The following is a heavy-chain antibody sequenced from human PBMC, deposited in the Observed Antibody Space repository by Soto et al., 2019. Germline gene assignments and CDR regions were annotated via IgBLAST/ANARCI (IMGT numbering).Heavy chain of an antibody. CDR3: ARGANGYYYFDY. Sequence: EVQLVESGGGLVQPGGSLRLSCVASGFSLSDYWMHWVRQAPGEGLVWLSRITRDGSSTNYADSVKGRFPISRDNDKNTLYLQVNSLRGEDTGVYYCARGANGYYYFDYWGQGTLVTVSS. CDR2: ITRDGSST. V-gene: IGHV3-74*01. CDR1: GFSLSDYW. J-gene: IGHJ4*02. D-gene: IGHD5-18*01.